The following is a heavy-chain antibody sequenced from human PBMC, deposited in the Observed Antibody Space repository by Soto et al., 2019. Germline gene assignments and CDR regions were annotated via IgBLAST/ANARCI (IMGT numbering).Heavy chain of an antibody. Sequence: EVQLLESGGGLVQPGGSLRLSCAASGFTYSSYALTWVRQAPGKGLEWVSVIGASGSSTFHADSVKGRFTISRDNSKNTLFLQMNSLRAEDTAVYYCANVVDYDSTGYYSHLDHWGQGTLVTVSS. CDR1: GFTYSSYA. CDR3: ANVVDYDSTGYYSHLDH. J-gene: IGHJ4*02. CDR2: IGASGSST. D-gene: IGHD3-22*01. V-gene: IGHV3-23*01.